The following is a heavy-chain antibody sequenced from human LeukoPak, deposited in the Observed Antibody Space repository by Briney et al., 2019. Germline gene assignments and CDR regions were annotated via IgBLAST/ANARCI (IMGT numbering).Heavy chain of an antibody. J-gene: IGHJ6*03. D-gene: IGHD6-6*01. CDR3: ARVGTSIAAPTPYHYYMDV. CDR2: MNPNSGNT. V-gene: IGHV1-8*03. Sequence: SVKVSCKASGYTFTSYDINWVRQATGQGLEWMGWMNPNSGNTGYAQKFQGRVTITRNTSISTAYMELSRLRSEDTAVYYCARVGTSIAAPTPYHYYMDVWGKGTTVTISS. CDR1: GYTFTSYD.